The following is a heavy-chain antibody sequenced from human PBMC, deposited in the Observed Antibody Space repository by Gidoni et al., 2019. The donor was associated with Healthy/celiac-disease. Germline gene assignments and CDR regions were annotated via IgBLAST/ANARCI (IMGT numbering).Heavy chain of an antibody. CDR3: ARDWSDGDYYFDY. D-gene: IGHD4-17*01. CDR2: INPNSGGT. Sequence: QVQLVQSGAEGKKPGASVTVSCQASGYTFPGYYMHWVRQAPGQGLEWMGWINPNSGGTNDAQKVQGRVTMTRDTSISTAYMELSRLRSDDTAVYYCARDWSDGDYYFDYWGQGTLVTVSS. CDR1: GYTFPGYY. J-gene: IGHJ4*02. V-gene: IGHV1-2*02.